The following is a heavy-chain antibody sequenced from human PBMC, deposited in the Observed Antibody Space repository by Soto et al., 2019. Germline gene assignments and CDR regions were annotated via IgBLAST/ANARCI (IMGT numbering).Heavy chain of an antibody. CDR1: GFTFSSYA. Sequence: EVQLLESGGGLVQPGGSLRLSCAASGFTFSSYAMSWVRQAPGKGLEWVAALSGSGGSTYYADAVKGRFTISRDNSKNTLYLQMNSLRAEDTDVYYCAKGIYYDSRGYYQYDYRGQGPLVTVSS. J-gene: IGHJ4*02. CDR2: LSGSGGST. CDR3: AKGIYYDSRGYYQYDY. V-gene: IGHV3-23*01. D-gene: IGHD3-22*01.